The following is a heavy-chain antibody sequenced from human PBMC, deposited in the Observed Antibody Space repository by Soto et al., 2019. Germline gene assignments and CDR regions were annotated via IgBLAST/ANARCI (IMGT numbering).Heavy chain of an antibody. CDR2: ISGSGGST. V-gene: IGHV3-23*01. J-gene: IGHJ3*02. D-gene: IGHD6-13*01. Sequence: EVQLLESGGGLVQPGGSLRLSCAASGFTFSSYAMSWVRQAPGKGLEWVSAISGSGGSTYYADSVKGRLTISRDNSKNTLYLQMSSLRGEDTAVYYCAKGLGSGYSSSWYPDAFDIWGQGTMVTVSS. CDR3: AKGLGSGYSSSWYPDAFDI. CDR1: GFTFSSYA.